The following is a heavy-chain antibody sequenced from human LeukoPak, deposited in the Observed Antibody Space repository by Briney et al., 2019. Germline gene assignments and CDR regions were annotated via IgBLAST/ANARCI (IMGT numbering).Heavy chain of an antibody. CDR2: ISSSRKYI. Sequence: GGSLRLSCAASGVTFSSYSMNCVRQAPGKGLEWVSSISSSRKYIYYADSVKGRFNISRDNDKNSLYLQMNSLRAEDTAVYFCAREKNSGGLDYWGQGTLVTVSS. CDR1: GVTFSSYS. CDR3: AREKNSGGLDY. D-gene: IGHD4-23*01. J-gene: IGHJ4*02. V-gene: IGHV3-21*01.